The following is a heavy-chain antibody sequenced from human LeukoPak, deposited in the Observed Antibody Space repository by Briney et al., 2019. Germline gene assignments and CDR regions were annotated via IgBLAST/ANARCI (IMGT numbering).Heavy chain of an antibody. V-gene: IGHV3-53*01. J-gene: IGHJ6*03. CDR1: GFTVSGNF. Sequence: PGGSLRLSCAASGFTVSGNFMSWVRQAPGKGLEWVSVIYSGGTTYYADSVRGPFTISRDNSKNTLYLQMNSLRAEDTAVYYCARDGYGNNYMDVWGKGTTVTVSS. D-gene: IGHD5-18*01. CDR2: IYSGGTT. CDR3: ARDGYGNNYMDV.